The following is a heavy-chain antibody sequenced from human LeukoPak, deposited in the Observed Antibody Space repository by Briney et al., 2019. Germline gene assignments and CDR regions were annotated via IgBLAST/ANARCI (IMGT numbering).Heavy chain of an antibody. CDR3: AAIGSGSYSDYYFDY. D-gene: IGHD3-10*01. V-gene: IGHV1-58*02. J-gene: IGHJ4*02. CDR2: IVVGSGNT. Sequence: TSVTVSCKASGFTFTSSAMQWVRQARGQRLEWIGWIVVGSGNTNYAQKFQERVTITRDMSTSTAYMELSSLRSEDTAVYYCAAIGSGSYSDYYFDYWGQGTLVTVSS. CDR1: GFTFTSSA.